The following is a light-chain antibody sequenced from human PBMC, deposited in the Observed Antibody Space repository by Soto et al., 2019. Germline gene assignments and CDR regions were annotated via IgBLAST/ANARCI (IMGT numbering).Light chain of an antibody. CDR3: TSYTTSSTWV. V-gene: IGLV2-14*01. CDR2: DVS. J-gene: IGLJ3*02. CDR1: SSDVGTYKY. Sequence: QSALTQPASGSGSPGQSITIACTGTSSDVGTYKYVSWYQHHPGKAPKLMSYDVSHRPSGVSNPFSGSKSGNTASLTISGLQSEDEADYYCTSYTTSSTWVLGGGTKVTVL.